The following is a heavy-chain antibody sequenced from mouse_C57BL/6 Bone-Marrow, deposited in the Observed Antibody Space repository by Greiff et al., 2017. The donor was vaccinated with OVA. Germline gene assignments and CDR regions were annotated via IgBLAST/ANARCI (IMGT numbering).Heavy chain of an antibody. J-gene: IGHJ4*01. D-gene: IGHD2-3*01. CDR3: ARYDGYLYYYAMDY. V-gene: IGHV7-3*01. CDR1: GFTFTDYY. Sequence: EVQGVESGGGLVQPGGSLSLSCAASGFTFTDYYMSWVRQPPGKALEWLGFIRNKANGYTTEYSAPVKGRFTISRDNSQSILYLQMNALRAEDSATYYCARYDGYLYYYAMDYWGQGTSVTVSS. CDR2: IRNKANGYTT.